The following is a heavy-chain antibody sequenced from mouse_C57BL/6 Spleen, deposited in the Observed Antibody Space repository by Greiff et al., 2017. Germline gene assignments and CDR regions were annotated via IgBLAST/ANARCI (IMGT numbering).Heavy chain of an antibody. V-gene: IGHV5-17*01. Sequence: EVQLVESGGGLVKPGGSLKLSCAASGFTFSDYGMHWVRQAPEKGLEWVAYISSGSSTIYYADTVKGRFTISRANAKNTLFLQMTSLRSEDTAMYYCARLLPHWYFDVWGTGTTVTVSS. D-gene: IGHD2-1*01. CDR3: ARLLPHWYFDV. CDR1: GFTFSDYG. J-gene: IGHJ1*03. CDR2: ISSGSSTI.